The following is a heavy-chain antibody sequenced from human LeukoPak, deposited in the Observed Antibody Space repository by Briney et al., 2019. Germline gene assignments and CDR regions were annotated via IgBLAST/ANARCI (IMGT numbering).Heavy chain of an antibody. CDR1: GFTFSSYA. CDR2: ISGSGGST. V-gene: IGHV3-23*01. D-gene: IGHD3-22*01. CDR3: AKDHYDSSGYYYGAFDI. Sequence: QPGGSLRLTCAASGFTFSSYAMSWVRQAPGKGLEWVSAISGSGGSTYYADSVKGRFTISRDNSKNTLYLQMNSLRAEDTAVYYCAKDHYDSSGYYYGAFDIWGQGTMVTVSS. J-gene: IGHJ3*02.